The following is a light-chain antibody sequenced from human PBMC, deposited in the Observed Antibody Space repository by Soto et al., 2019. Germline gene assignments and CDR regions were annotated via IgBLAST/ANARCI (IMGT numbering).Light chain of an antibody. Sequence: QSALTQPASVSGSPGQSITISCTGTSSDIGAYNYVSWCQQYPGKAPKLMIYDVSNRPSGVSNRVSGSKSGNTASLTISELQAEDEADYYCSSYATSTTLPYVFGTGTKLTVL. V-gene: IGLV2-14*01. CDR1: SSDIGAYNY. CDR3: SSYATSTTLPYV. CDR2: DVS. J-gene: IGLJ1*01.